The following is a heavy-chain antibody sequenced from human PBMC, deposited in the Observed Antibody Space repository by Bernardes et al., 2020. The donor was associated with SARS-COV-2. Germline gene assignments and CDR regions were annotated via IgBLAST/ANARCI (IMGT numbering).Heavy chain of an antibody. J-gene: IGHJ4*02. CDR3: AREPDYGDYSTNYFDY. CDR2: ISGTGGIT. Sequence: GGSLRLSCAASGFTFSTYAMYWVRQAPGKGLEWVATISGTGGITKYADSVKGRFTISRDNSKNTLYLQMNSLTAEDTAVYYCAREPDYGDYSTNYFDYWGQGTLVTVSS. D-gene: IGHD4-17*01. CDR1: GFTFSTYA. V-gene: IGHV3-23*01.